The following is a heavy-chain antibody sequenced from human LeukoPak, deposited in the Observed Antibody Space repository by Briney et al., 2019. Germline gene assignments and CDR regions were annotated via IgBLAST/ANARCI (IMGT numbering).Heavy chain of an antibody. V-gene: IGHV1-2*02. D-gene: IGHD6-13*01. J-gene: IGHJ4*02. CDR1: AYTFTGYY. CDR2: INPNSGGT. CDR3: ARGRNWIAAAGMIYY. Sequence: GASVKVSCKASAYTFTGYYMNWVRQAPGQGLEWMGWINPNSGGTNYAQKFQGRVTMTRDTSISTAYMELSRLRSDDTAVYYCARGRNWIAAAGMIYYWGQGTLVTVSS.